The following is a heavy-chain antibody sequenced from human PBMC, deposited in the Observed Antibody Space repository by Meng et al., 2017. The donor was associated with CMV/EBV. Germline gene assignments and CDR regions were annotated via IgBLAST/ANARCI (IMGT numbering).Heavy chain of an antibody. V-gene: IGHV1-69*10. J-gene: IGHJ6*02. D-gene: IGHD2-2*01. CDR1: GGTFSSYS. CDR3: ASGGWGLGYCSSTSCSYYYGMDV. CDR2: IIPILGIA. Sequence: SVKVSCKASGGTFSSYSFSWVRQAPGQGLEWMGGIIPILGIANYAQKFQGRVTITADKSTSKAYMELSSLRSEDTAVYYCASGGWGLGYCSSTSCSYYYGMDVWGQGTTVTVSS.